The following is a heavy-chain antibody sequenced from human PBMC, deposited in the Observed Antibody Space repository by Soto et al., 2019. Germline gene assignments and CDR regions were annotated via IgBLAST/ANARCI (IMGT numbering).Heavy chain of an antibody. V-gene: IGHV3-33*01. CDR3: ARDEDYPGHAIDY. CDR2: ILKDGSDQ. Sequence: QVQLAESGGGVVQPGRSLRLSCAATGFTFSNYGMHWVRQAPGKGLEWVAVILKDGSDQKYADSMKGRFTISRDNSEKKLYRHMNRLRGEGTAVDYWARDEDYPGHAIDYWGQGTLVTVSS. D-gene: IGHD4-17*01. CDR1: GFTFSNYG. J-gene: IGHJ4*02.